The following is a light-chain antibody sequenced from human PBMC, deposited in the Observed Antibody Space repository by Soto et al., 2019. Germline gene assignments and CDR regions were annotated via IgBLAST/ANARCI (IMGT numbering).Light chain of an antibody. CDR1: QSVMSNY. CDR2: AAS. J-gene: IGKJ4*01. V-gene: IGKV3-20*01. CDR3: QQYGSSPLT. Sequence: EIVLTQSPGTLSLSPGERATLSCRASQSVMSNYVVWYQQKPGQAPRLLIYAASSRATGIPDRFSGSGSVRDFTLTISRLEPEDFAVYYCQQYGSSPLTFGGGTKVEIE.